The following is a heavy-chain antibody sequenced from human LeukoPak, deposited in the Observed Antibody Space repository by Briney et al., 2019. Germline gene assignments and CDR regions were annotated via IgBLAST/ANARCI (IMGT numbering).Heavy chain of an antibody. D-gene: IGHD3-9*01. Sequence: GGSLRLSCAASGFTFDDYAMYWVRQAPGKGLEWVSGISWNSGSIGYADSVKGRFTISRDNAKNSLYLQMNSLRAEDTALYYCAKDNYDILTGPNNWFDPWGQGTLVTVSS. J-gene: IGHJ5*02. V-gene: IGHV3-9*01. CDR2: ISWNSGSI. CDR3: AKDNYDILTGPNNWFDP. CDR1: GFTFDDYA.